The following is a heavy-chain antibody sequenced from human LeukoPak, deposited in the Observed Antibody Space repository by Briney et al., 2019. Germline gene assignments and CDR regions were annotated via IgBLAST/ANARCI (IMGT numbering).Heavy chain of an antibody. CDR3: ASSVFLSFYYYGMDV. Sequence: GGSLRLSCAASGITFSSYEMNWVRQAPGKGLEWVSYISSSGSTRYYADSVKGRFTISRDNAKNSLYLHMNSLRAEDTAVYYCASSVFLSFYYYGMDVWGQGTLVTVSS. CDR1: GITFSSYE. J-gene: IGHJ6*02. V-gene: IGHV3-48*03. CDR2: ISSSGSTR. D-gene: IGHD2/OR15-2a*01.